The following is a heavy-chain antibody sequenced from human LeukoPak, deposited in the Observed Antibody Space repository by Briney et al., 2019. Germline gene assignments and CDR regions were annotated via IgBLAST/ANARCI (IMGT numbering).Heavy chain of an antibody. CDR2: ISNDGSTK. V-gene: IGHV3-30-3*01. CDR3: AKDYGSRSYYPLLTFDY. J-gene: IGHJ4*02. D-gene: IGHD3-10*01. Sequence: GGSLRLSCAASGFMFSTYSMQWVRQAPGKGLEWVAVISNDGSTKYYADSVEGRFSISRDNSEKTLYLQMNSLRAEDTAVYYCAKDYGSRSYYPLLTFDYWGQGTLVTVSS. CDR1: GFMFSTYS.